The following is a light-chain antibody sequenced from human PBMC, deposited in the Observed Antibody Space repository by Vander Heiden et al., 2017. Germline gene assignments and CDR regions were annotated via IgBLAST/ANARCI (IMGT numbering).Light chain of an antibody. Sequence: TCGLSSGSVSTTYYPSWYQQIPGQAPRTLIYSTNIRSSGVPGRFAGSILGNKAALTISGAQADDDSDYYCALYMGSGISVFGGGTRLTVL. V-gene: IGLV8-61*01. CDR3: ALYMGSGISV. CDR2: STN. CDR1: SGSVSTTYY. J-gene: IGLJ3*02.